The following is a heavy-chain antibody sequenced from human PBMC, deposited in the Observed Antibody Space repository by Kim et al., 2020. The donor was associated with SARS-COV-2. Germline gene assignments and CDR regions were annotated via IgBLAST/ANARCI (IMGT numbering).Heavy chain of an antibody. CDR1: GFTFSDYY. V-gene: IGHV3-11*01. Sequence: GGSLRLSCAASGFTFSDYYMSCIRQAPGKGLEWVSYISSSGSTIYYADSVKGRFTISRDNAKNSLYLQMNSLRAEDTAVYYCARVRGAAGPFYYYYYGMDVWGQGTTVTVSS. D-gene: IGHD6-13*01. CDR2: ISSSGSTI. J-gene: IGHJ6*02. CDR3: ARVRGAAGPFYYYYYGMDV.